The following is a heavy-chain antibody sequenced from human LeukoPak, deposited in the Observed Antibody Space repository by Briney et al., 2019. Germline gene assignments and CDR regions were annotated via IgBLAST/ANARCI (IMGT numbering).Heavy chain of an antibody. D-gene: IGHD2-2*01. V-gene: IGHV3-15*01. J-gene: IGHJ6*03. CDR1: GFTFSNAW. CDR3: TTTHCSSTSCYSSYYYYYMDV. Sequence: PGGSLRLSCAASGFTFSNAWMSWVRQAPGKGLEWVGRIKSKTDGGTTDYAAPVKGRFTISRDDSKNTLYLQMNSLKTEDTAVYYCTTTHCSSTSCYSSYYYYYMDVWGKGTTVTVSS. CDR2: IKSKTDGGTT.